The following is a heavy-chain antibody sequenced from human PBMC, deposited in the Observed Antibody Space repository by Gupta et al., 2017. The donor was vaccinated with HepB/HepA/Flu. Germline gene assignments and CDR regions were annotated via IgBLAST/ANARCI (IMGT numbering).Heavy chain of an antibody. J-gene: IGHJ4*02. CDR2: LNWNGGRV. CDR1: RCMLGDYG. V-gene: IGHV3-20*04. Sequence: EVPLVQAGGGVVRRAGALRAVCSASRCMLGDYGMRWVRQAPGKGLEWVAGLNWNGGRVYYPVSVKGRFTISRDNARNSLYLQMNSLRAEDTALYYGARDLANYDNSGFDNCGQCTLVTISS. D-gene: IGHD3-22*01. CDR3: ARDLANYDNSGFDN.